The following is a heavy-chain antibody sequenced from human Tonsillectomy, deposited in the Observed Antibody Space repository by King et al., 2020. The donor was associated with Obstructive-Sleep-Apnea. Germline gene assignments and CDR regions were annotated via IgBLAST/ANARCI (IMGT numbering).Heavy chain of an antibody. Sequence: VQLVESGGGLVKPGGSLRLSCVASGFTFNNAWMTWVRQAPGKGLEWLGRIKSETDGGTTDYASPVKGRFTISRDDSKNTLFLQMSSLKAEDTAVYYCTTVVVSCSGTTCYARSFHYHYGMDVWGQGTTVTVSS. J-gene: IGHJ6*02. CDR1: GFTFNNAW. CDR2: IKSETDGGTT. CDR3: TTVVVSCSGTTCYARSFHYHYGMDV. D-gene: IGHD2-2*01. V-gene: IGHV3-15*01.